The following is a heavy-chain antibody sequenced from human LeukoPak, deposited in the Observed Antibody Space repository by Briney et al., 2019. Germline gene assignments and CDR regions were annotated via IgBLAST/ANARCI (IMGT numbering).Heavy chain of an antibody. CDR3: ARDRAVDAGGIDF. CDR2: IHHSGSA. J-gene: IGHJ4*02. CDR1: GDSINSGDFY. Sequence: PSQTLSLTCTVSGDSINSGDFYRSWVRQPPGKGLEWIAYIHHSGSAFYSRPLKRRVTISVDSSKNQFSLRLTSVTAADTAVYFCARDRAVDAGGIDFWGQGTLVTVSP. D-gene: IGHD5-18*01. V-gene: IGHV4-30-4*01.